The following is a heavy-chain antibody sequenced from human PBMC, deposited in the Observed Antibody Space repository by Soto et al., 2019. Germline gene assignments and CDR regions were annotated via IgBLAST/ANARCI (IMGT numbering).Heavy chain of an antibody. J-gene: IGHJ4*02. Sequence: EVQLLESGGGLVQPGGSLRLSCAASGFTFTSYAMSWVRQAPGKGLEWVSAISGSGGSTYYADSVKGRFTISRDNSKNTLYLQMSSLRAEDTAVYYCAKDPTMVRGVIVDYWGQGTLVTVSS. CDR3: AKDPTMVRGVIVDY. CDR1: GFTFTSYA. V-gene: IGHV3-23*01. D-gene: IGHD3-10*01. CDR2: ISGSGGST.